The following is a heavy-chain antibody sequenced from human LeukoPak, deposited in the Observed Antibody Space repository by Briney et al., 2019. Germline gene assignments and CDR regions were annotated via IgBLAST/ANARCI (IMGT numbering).Heavy chain of an antibody. CDR1: GDSISNYY. CDR3: ARGYYDTSAYSNPSDF. V-gene: IGHV4-4*09. CDR2: IHTSGST. Sequence: SETLSLTCTVSGDSISNYYWSWIRQTPGKGLEWIGYIHTSGSTYYNPSLKSRVTISVDTSKNQFSLKLSSVTAADTGVYYCARGYYDTSAYSNPSDFWGQGTLVTVSS. J-gene: IGHJ4*02. D-gene: IGHD3-22*01.